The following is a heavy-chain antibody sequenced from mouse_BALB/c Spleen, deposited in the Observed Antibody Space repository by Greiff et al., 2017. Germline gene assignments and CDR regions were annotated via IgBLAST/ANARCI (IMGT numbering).Heavy chain of an antibody. CDR3: ASLDGY. V-gene: IGHV5-4*02. J-gene: IGHJ3*01. CDR1: GFTFSDYY. CDR2: ISDGGSYT. Sequence: EVMLVESGGGLVKPGGSLKLSCAASGFTFSDYYIYWVRQTPEKRLEWVATISDGGSYTYYPDSVKGRFTISRDNAKNNLYLQMSSLKSEDTAMYYCASLDGYWGQGTLVTVSA.